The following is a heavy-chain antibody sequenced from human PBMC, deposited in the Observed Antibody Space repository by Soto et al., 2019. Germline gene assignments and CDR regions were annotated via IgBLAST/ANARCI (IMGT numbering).Heavy chain of an antibody. CDR2: ISSDGNNK. Sequence: QVQLVESGGGVVQPGRSLRLSCAAFGFTVSAYTMHWVRQAPGKGLEWVAVISSDGNNKYYTDSVKDRFTISRDTSTNTLYLQMNSLRAEDTAVYYCARWEQPLFDYWGQGTLVTVSS. V-gene: IGHV3-30-3*01. CDR1: GFTVSAYT. D-gene: IGHD1-26*01. CDR3: ARWEQPLFDY. J-gene: IGHJ4*02.